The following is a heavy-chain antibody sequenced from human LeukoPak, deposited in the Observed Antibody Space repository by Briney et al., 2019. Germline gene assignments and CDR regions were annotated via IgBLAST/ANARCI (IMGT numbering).Heavy chain of an antibody. CDR3: ARSDYYDSSGYYNDY. Sequence: GESLKISFKGSGXSFTSYWIGWVRQMPGKGLEWMGIIYPGDSDTRYSPSFQGQVTISADKSISTAYLQWSSLKASGTAMYYCARSDYYDSSGYYNDYWGQGTLVTVSS. CDR1: GXSFTSYW. CDR2: IYPGDSDT. J-gene: IGHJ4*02. V-gene: IGHV5-51*01. D-gene: IGHD3-22*01.